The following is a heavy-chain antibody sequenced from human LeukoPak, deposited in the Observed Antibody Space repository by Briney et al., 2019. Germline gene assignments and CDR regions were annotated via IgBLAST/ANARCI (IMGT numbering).Heavy chain of an antibody. J-gene: IGHJ4*02. CDR3: ARDWGYSGYDLDY. D-gene: IGHD5-12*01. Sequence: GGSLRLSCAASGFTFSSYSMNWGRQTPGKGLEWVAKISEDGSEKYYVDSVKGRFIISRDNAKKSLYLQMNSLRTEETAVYYCARDWGYSGYDLDYSGQGTLVTVSS. CDR1: GFTFSSYS. CDR2: ISEDGSEK. V-gene: IGHV3-7*01.